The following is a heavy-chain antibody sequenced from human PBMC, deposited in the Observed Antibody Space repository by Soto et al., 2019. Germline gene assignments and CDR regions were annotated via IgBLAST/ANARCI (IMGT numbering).Heavy chain of an antibody. Sequence: GGSLRLSCAASGFTFSNAWMSWVRQAPGKGLEWVGRIKSKTDGGTTDYAAPVKGRFTISRDDSKNTLYLQMNSLKTEDTAVYYCTTRWERLVNSHFDYWGQGTLVTVSS. CDR1: GFTFSNAW. CDR3: TTRWERLVNSHFDY. J-gene: IGHJ4*02. D-gene: IGHD6-19*01. CDR2: IKSKTDGGTT. V-gene: IGHV3-15*01.